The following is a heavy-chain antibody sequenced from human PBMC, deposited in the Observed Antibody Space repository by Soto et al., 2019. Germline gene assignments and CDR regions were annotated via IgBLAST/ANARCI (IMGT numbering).Heavy chain of an antibody. J-gene: IGHJ6*02. D-gene: IGHD6-13*01. CDR3: ARGRGAAGTDSVQYYGMDV. CDR1: GFTFSSYS. V-gene: IGHV3-21*01. CDR2: ISSSSSYI. Sequence: QLVESGGGLVKPGGALRLSCAAFGFTFSSYSMNWVRQAPGKGLEWVSSISSSSSYIYYADSVKGRFTISRDNAKNSLYLQMNSLRAEDTAVYYCARGRGAAGTDSVQYYGMDVWGQGTTVTVSS.